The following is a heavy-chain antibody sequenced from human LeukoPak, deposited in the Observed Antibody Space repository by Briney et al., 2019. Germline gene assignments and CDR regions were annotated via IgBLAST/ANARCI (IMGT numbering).Heavy chain of an antibody. J-gene: IGHJ3*02. CDR3: ARNTGAAFDM. CDR2: IYYSGST. V-gene: IGHV4-39*01. CDR1: GVSISSSYY. D-gene: IGHD2-8*02. Sequence: KPSETLSLTCTVSGVSISSSYYWGWIRQPPGKGLEWIGSIYYSGSTYYNPSLNSRVTMSLDTSKNQFSLKLSSVTAADTAIYHCARNTGAAFDMWGQGTMVTASS.